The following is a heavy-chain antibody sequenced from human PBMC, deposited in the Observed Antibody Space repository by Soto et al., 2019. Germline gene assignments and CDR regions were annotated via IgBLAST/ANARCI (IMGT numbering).Heavy chain of an antibody. V-gene: IGHV3-23*01. CDR3: AKYIGGGGYWYDY. CDR2: ITSSAGAT. J-gene: IGHJ4*02. D-gene: IGHD2-21*02. Sequence: EVQLLESGGGLGQPGGSLRLSCAASGFTFSSYDMTWVRQAPGQGLEWVSTITSSAGATYYADSLKGRFTITRDNSRHALYLQMNNLRAEYTAGYYCAKYIGGGGYWYDYWGQGTLVTVSS. CDR1: GFTFSSYD.